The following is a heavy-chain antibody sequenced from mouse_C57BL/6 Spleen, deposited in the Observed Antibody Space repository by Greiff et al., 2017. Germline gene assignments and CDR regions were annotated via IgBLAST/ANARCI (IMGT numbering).Heavy chain of an antibody. V-gene: IGHV5-4*03. Sequence: EVKLMESGGGLVKPGGSLKLSCAASGFTFSSYAMSWVRQTPEKRLEWVATISDGGSYTYYPDNVKGRFTISRDNAKNNLYLQMSHLKSEDTAMYYCARAPLYYGSSYDYAMDYWGQGTSVTVSS. CDR3: ARAPLYYGSSYDYAMDY. CDR2: ISDGGSYT. CDR1: GFTFSSYA. J-gene: IGHJ4*01. D-gene: IGHD1-1*01.